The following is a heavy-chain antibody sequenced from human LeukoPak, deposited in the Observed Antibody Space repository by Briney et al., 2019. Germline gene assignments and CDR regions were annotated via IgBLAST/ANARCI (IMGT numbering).Heavy chain of an antibody. CDR3: ARDPGILTGYDY. D-gene: IGHD3-9*01. Sequence: PSEALSLTCTVSGASISSGGYYWNWIRQPPGKGLEWIGYTSYSGRTNYNPSLKRRVTISVDTSKNQFSLKLSSVTSADTAVYYCARDPGILTGYDYWGQGTLVTVSS. CDR1: GASISSGGYY. CDR2: TSYSGRT. J-gene: IGHJ4*02. V-gene: IGHV4-61*08.